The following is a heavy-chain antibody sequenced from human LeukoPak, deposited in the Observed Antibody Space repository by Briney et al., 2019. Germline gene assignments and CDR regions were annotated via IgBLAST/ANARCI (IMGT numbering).Heavy chain of an antibody. V-gene: IGHV1-69*04. CDR3: AREFWADFWSGYYLSYYGMDV. CDR1: GFTFSSYA. D-gene: IGHD3-3*01. CDR2: IIPILGIA. Sequence: GGSLRLSCAASGFTFSSYAISWVRQAPGQGLEWMGRIIPILGIANYAQKFQGRVTITADKSTSTAYMELSSLRSEDTAVYYCAREFWADFWSGYYLSYYGMDVWGQGTTVTVSS. J-gene: IGHJ6*02.